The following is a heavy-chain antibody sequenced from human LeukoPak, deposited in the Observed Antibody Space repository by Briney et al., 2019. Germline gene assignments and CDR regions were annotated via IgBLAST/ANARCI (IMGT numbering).Heavy chain of an antibody. CDR1: GFTFSIYA. V-gene: IGHV3-23*01. CDR2: ISGSGGST. CDR3: AKMYSTTMYYFDY. D-gene: IGHD6-13*01. Sequence: GGSLRLSCAASGFTFSIYAMSWVRQAPGKGLEWVSGISGSGGSTYYADSVKGRVTISRDNSKSTLYLQMNSLRAEDTAVYSCAKMYSTTMYYFDYWGQGTLVTVSS. J-gene: IGHJ4*02.